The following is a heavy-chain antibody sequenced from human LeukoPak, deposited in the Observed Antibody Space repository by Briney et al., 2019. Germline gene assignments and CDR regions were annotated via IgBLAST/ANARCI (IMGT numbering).Heavy chain of an antibody. Sequence: PSGTLSLTCAVSGGSISSSNWWSWVRQPPGKGLEWIGEIYHSGSTNYNPSLKSRVTISVDKSKNQFSLKLSSVTAADTAVYYCAGVPIVVVVAATLPEYYFDYWGQGTLVTVSS. D-gene: IGHD2-15*01. CDR2: IYHSGST. CDR3: AGVPIVVVVAATLPEYYFDY. J-gene: IGHJ4*02. V-gene: IGHV4-4*02. CDR1: GGSISSSNW.